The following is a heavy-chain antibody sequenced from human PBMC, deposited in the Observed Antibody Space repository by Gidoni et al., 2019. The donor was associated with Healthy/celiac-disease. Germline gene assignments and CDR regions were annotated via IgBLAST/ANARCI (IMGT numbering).Heavy chain of an antibody. CDR2: IYYSGST. D-gene: IGHD3-22*01. J-gene: IGHJ2*01. V-gene: IGHV4-30-4*01. Sequence: QVQLQESGPGLVKPSQTLSLTCPVSGGSISSGDYYWSWIRQPPGKGLEWIGYIYYSGSTYYNPSLKSRVTISVDTSKNQFSLKLSSVTAADTAVYYCARDSSGYYQDWYFDLWGRGTLVTVSS. CDR1: GGSISSGDYY. CDR3: ARDSSGYYQDWYFDL.